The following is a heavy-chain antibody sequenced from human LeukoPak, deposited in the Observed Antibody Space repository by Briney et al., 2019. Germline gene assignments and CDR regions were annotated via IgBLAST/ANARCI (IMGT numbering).Heavy chain of an antibody. CDR1: GFTFSSYA. D-gene: IGHD4-11*01. J-gene: IGHJ4*02. V-gene: IGHV3-23*01. CDR2: ISGSGGST. CDR3: AKVYRAYSRPGSFDY. Sequence: GGSLRLSCAASGFTFSSYAMSWARQAPGKGLEWVSAISGSGGSTYYADSVKGRFTISRDNSKNTLYLQMNSLRAEDTAVYYCAKVYRAYSRPGSFDYWGQGTLVTVSS.